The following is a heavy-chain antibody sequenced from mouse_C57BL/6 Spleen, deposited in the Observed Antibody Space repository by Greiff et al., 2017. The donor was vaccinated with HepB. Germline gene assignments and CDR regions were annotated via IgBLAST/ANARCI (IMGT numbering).Heavy chain of an antibody. CDR3: ARGAGSSYGYAMDY. D-gene: IGHD1-1*01. V-gene: IGHV1-69*01. CDR1: GYTFTSYW. J-gene: IGHJ4*01. Sequence: QVQLQQPGAELVMPGASVKLSCKASGYTFTSYWMHWVKQRPGQGLEWIGEIDPSDSYTNYNQKFKGKSTLTVDKSSSTAYMQLSSLTSEDSAVYYCARGAGSSYGYAMDYWGQGTSVTVSS. CDR2: IDPSDSYT.